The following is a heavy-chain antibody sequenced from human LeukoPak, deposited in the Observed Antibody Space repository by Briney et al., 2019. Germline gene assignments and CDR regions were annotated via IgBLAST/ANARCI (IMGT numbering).Heavy chain of an antibody. Sequence: ASVKVSCKASGYTFTGYYMHWVRRAPGPGLEGRGWINPNSGGTNYAQKFQGRVTMTRDTSISTAYMELSRLRSDDTAVYYCARALGTVDTAMVFRYWGQGTLVTVSS. D-gene: IGHD5-18*01. V-gene: IGHV1-2*02. CDR1: GYTFTGYY. CDR3: ARALGTVDTAMVFRY. J-gene: IGHJ4*02. CDR2: INPNSGGT.